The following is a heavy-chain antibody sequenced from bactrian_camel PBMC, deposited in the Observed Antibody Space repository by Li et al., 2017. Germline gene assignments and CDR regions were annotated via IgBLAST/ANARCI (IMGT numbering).Heavy chain of an antibody. CDR3: VRDWRTVVDNTPGDY. D-gene: IGHD6*01. Sequence: HVQLVESGGGLVQPGGSLRLSCVASGFTFSDYGMSWVRQAPGKGLEWVSSITSDGSNTYYADSVKGRFTISRDNAKNTVYLQMNSLTPEDTAVYYCVRDWRTVVDNTPGDYWGQGTQVTVS. CDR1: GFTFSDYG. V-gene: IGHV3S7*01. J-gene: IGHJ4*01. CDR2: ITSDGSNT.